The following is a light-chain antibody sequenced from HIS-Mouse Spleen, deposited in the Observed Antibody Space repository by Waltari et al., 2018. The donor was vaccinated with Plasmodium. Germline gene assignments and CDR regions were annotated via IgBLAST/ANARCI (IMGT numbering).Light chain of an antibody. Sequence: QSALTQPPSASGSPGQSVTISCTGTSSDVGGYNSVSWYQQHPGKAPKLMIYEVSKRPSGVPDRFSGSKSGNTASLTVSGIQAEDEADYYCSSYAGSNNLVFGGGTKLTVL. CDR3: SSYAGSNNLV. J-gene: IGLJ2*01. CDR1: SSDVGGYNS. V-gene: IGLV2-8*01. CDR2: EVS.